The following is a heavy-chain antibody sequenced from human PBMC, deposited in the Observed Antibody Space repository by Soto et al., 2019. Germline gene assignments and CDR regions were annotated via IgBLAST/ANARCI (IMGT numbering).Heavy chain of an antibody. V-gene: IGHV4-34*01. CDR3: ARGPTTVVMPTYYYYYGMDV. D-gene: IGHD4-17*01. J-gene: IGHJ6*02. CDR1: GGSFSGYY. Sequence: PSETLSLTCAVYGGSFSGYYWSCIRQPPGKGLEWIGEINHSGSTNYNPSLKSRVTISVDTSKNQFSLKLSSVTAADTAVYYCARGPTTVVMPTYYYYYGMDVWGQGTTVTVSS. CDR2: INHSGST.